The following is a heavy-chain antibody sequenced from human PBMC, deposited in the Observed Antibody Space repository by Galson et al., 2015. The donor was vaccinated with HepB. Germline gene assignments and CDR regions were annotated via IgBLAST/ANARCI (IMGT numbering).Heavy chain of an antibody. CDR3: ARNPSSYDYYNMDV. J-gene: IGHJ6*02. V-gene: IGHV3-48*01. Sequence: SLRLSCAASGVTIPSYSMNWVRKAPGRGLEWLAYISAGSTTTYYADSVKGRFTISKDNAKDFLYLHMNSLRGEDTAVYYCARNPSSYDYYNMDVWGHGTTVTVSS. CDR2: ISAGSTTT. CDR1: GVTIPSYS.